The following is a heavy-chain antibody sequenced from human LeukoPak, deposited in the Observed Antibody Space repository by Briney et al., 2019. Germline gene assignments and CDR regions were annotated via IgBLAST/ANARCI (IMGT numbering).Heavy chain of an antibody. Sequence: PSETLSLTCTVSGYSISSGYYWGWVRQPPGKGLEWIGSIYHSGSSYYNSSLKSRVTILVDTSKNQFSLKLSSVTAADTAVYYCASVFVDTAMVDYWGQGTLVTVSS. CDR2: IYHSGSS. D-gene: IGHD5-18*01. J-gene: IGHJ4*02. CDR1: GYSISSGYY. V-gene: IGHV4-38-2*02. CDR3: ASVFVDTAMVDY.